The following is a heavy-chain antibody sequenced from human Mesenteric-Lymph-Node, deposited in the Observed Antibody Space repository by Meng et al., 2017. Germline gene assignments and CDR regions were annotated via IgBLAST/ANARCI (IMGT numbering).Heavy chain of an antibody. J-gene: IGHJ4*02. V-gene: IGHV3-43*01. CDR3: AKDILFRELLRGSFDY. CDR1: GFAFDDYT. Sequence: GGSLRLSFSASGFAFDDYTMHWFLQAPGKGLEWVSLISWDGVSTYYADSVKARFTISRANSKNSLYLQMNSLRTEDTALYYCAKDILFRELLRGSFDYWGQGTLVTVSS. D-gene: IGHD1-26*01. CDR2: ISWDGVST.